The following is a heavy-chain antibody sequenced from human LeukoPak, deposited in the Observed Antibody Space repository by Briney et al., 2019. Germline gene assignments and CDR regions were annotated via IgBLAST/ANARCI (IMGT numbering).Heavy chain of an antibody. CDR2: VSKDGRDI. V-gene: IGHV3-30*03. J-gene: IGHJ4*02. D-gene: IGHD6-19*01. Sequence: GGSLRLSCAASGFDFSDSHIHWVRQAPGKGLEWLAFVSKDGRDIYYADSVKGRFTISRDNSKNTLYLQMNSLRAEDTAIYYCARDFAWLVDYWGQGTLVTVSS. CDR3: ARDFAWLVDY. CDR1: GFDFSDSH.